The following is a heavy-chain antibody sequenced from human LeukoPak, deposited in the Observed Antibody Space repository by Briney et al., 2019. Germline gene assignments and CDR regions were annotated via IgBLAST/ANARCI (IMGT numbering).Heavy chain of an antibody. D-gene: IGHD3-10*01. CDR3: ARINMENWFDP. V-gene: IGHV1-18*01. Sequence: GASVKVSCKASGYTFTSYGISWVRQAPGQGREWMGWISAYNGKTNYVQKLQGRVTMTTDTSTSTAYMELRSLRSDDTAVYYCARINMENWFDPWGQGTLVTVSS. CDR1: GYTFTSYG. CDR2: ISAYNGKT. J-gene: IGHJ5*02.